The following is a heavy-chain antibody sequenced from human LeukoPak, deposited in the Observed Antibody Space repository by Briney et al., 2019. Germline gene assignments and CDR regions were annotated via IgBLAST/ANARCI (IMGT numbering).Heavy chain of an antibody. J-gene: IGHJ4*02. CDR3: ARKKGFHADQREFDY. CDR2: INPNTGGT. D-gene: IGHD2-2*01. Sequence: ASVKVSCKASGYTFTSYGISWVRQAPGQGLEWMGWINPNTGGTDYAQVFQGRVTMTRDSSISTVYMELSRLRSDDTAVYFCARKKGFHADQREFDYWGQGTLVTVSS. CDR1: GYTFTSYG. V-gene: IGHV1-2*02.